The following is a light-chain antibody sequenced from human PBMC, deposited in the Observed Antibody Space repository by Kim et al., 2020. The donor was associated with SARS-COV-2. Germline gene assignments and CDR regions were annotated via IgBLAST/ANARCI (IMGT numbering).Light chain of an antibody. CDR3: QVWDSSSDHVV. CDR1: NIGGKS. J-gene: IGLJ2*01. V-gene: IGLV3-21*04. Sequence: PGKTATITCGGNNIGGKSVHWYPQKPGQAPLLVLYYDSDRPSGIPERFSGSNSGNTATLTISRVEAGDEADYYCQVWDSSSDHVVFGGGTQLTVL. CDR2: YDS.